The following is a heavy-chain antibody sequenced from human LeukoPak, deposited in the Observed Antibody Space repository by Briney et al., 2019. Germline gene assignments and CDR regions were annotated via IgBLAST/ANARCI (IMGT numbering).Heavy chain of an antibody. CDR2: IYSGGST. V-gene: IGHV3-66*02. D-gene: IGHD2-15*01. J-gene: IGHJ4*02. CDR3: AKGPRGRLVVVAATLDY. CDR1: GFTVSSNY. Sequence: PGGSLRLSCAASGFTVSSNYMSWVRQAPGKGLEWVSVIYSGGSTYYADSVKGRFTISRDNSKNTLYLQMNSLRAEDTAVYYCAKGPRGRLVVVAATLDYWGQGTLVTVSS.